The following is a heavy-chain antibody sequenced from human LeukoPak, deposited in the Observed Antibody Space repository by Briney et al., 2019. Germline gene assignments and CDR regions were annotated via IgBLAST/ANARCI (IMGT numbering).Heavy chain of an antibody. J-gene: IGHJ4*02. CDR3: ARDVASYYYDSSGYWELDY. CDR2: IKQDGNEQ. D-gene: IGHD3-22*01. CDR1: GFTFRIYW. Sequence: GGSLRLSCAASGFTFRIYWMSWVRQAPGEGLEWVANIKQDGNEQYYRDSVKGRFTISRDNVKNSMYLQMNSLRAEDTAVYYCARDVASYYYDSSGYWELDYWGQGTLVTVSS. V-gene: IGHV3-7*01.